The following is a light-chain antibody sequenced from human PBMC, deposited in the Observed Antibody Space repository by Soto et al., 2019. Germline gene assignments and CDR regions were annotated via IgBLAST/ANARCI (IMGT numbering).Light chain of an antibody. Sequence: IVMTQSPGTLSLSPGERATLSCRASQSVSSSYLAWYQHKPGQAPRLLISGASTGATGIPARFSGSGSGTEFTLTISSLQSEDCAIYYCQQYHTWPITFGGGTKVDIK. CDR3: QQYHTWPIT. CDR1: QSVSSSY. J-gene: IGKJ4*01. V-gene: IGKV3-15*01. CDR2: GAS.